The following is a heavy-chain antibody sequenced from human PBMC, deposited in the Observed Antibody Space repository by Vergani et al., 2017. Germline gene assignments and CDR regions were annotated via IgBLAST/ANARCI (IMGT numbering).Heavy chain of an antibody. D-gene: IGHD3-10*01. CDR1: GFTFTSSA. CDR3: AAXWITIVRGVHAFDI. CDR2: IVVGSGNT. V-gene: IGHV1-58*02. J-gene: IGHJ3*02. Sequence: QMQLVQSGPEVKKPGTSVKVSCKASGFTFTSSAMQWVRQARGQRLEWIGWIVVGSGNTNYAQKFQERVTITRDMSTSTAYMELSSLRSEDTAVYYCAAXWITIVRGVHAFDIWGQGTMVTVSS.